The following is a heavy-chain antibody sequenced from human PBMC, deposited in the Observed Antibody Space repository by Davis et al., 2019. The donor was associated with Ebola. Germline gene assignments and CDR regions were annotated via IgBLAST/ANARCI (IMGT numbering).Heavy chain of an antibody. D-gene: IGHD3-3*01. CDR1: GGSFSGYY. Sequence: SETLSLTCAVYGGSFSGYYWSCIRQPPGKGLEWIGEINHSGSTNYNPSLKSRVTISVDTSKNQFSLKLSSVTAADTAVYYCARDFGVGWFDPWGQGTLVSVSS. J-gene: IGHJ5*02. V-gene: IGHV4-34*01. CDR3: ARDFGVGWFDP. CDR2: INHSGST.